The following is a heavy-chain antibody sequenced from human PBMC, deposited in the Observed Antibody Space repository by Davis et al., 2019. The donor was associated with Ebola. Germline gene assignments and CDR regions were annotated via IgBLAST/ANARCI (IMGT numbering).Heavy chain of an antibody. D-gene: IGHD6-13*01. CDR2: IYYSGST. Sequence: SETLSLTCTVSGGSISSSSYYWGWIRQPPGKGLEWIGSIYYSGSTYYNPSLKSRVTISVDTSKNQFSLKLSSVTAADTAVYYCARHSSSWYGRNWFDPWGQGTLVTVSS. J-gene: IGHJ5*02. CDR1: GGSISSSSYY. V-gene: IGHV4-39*01. CDR3: ARHSSSWYGRNWFDP.